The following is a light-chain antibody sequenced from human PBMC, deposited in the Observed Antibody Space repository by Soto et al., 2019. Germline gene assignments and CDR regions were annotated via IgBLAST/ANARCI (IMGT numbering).Light chain of an antibody. V-gene: IGLV1-51*01. CDR3: GTWDSSLSAGV. CDR1: SSNIGNNY. CDR2: DNN. J-gene: IGLJ2*01. Sequence: QAVVTQPPSVSAAPGQKVTIPCSGGSSNIGNNYVSWYQQLPGTAPKLLIYDNNKRPSGIPDRFSGSKSGTSATLGITGLQTGDEADYYCGTWDSSLSAGVFGGGTKVTVL.